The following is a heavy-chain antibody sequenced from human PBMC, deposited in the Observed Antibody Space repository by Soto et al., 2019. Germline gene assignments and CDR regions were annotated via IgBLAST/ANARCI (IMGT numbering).Heavy chain of an antibody. CDR1: GFTFSSYA. V-gene: IGHV3-23*01. Sequence: PGGSLRLSCAASGFTFSSYAMSWVRQAPGKGLEWVSAISGSGGSTYYADSVKGRFTISRDNSKNTLYLQMNSLRAEDTAVYYCAKDKEVLRFLEWLPFDYWGQGTLVTVSS. CDR2: ISGSGGST. D-gene: IGHD3-3*01. J-gene: IGHJ4*02. CDR3: AKDKEVLRFLEWLPFDY.